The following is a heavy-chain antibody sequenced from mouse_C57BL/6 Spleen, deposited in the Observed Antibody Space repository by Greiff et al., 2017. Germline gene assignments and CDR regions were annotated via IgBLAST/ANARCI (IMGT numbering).Heavy chain of an antibody. CDR1: GYAFSSYW. D-gene: IGHD5-5*01. CDR3: ARLDYHYYAMDY. Sequence: QVQLKESGAELVKPGASVKISCKASGYAFSSYWMNWVKQRPGKGLEWIGQIYPGDGDTNYNGKFKGKATLTADKSSSTAYMQLSSLTSEDSAVYFCARLDYHYYAMDYWGQGTSVTVSS. V-gene: IGHV1-80*01. J-gene: IGHJ4*01. CDR2: IYPGDGDT.